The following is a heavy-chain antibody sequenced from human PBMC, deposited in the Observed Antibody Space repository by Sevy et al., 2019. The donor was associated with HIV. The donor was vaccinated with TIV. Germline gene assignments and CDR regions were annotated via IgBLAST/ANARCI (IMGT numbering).Heavy chain of an antibody. J-gene: IGHJ1*01. CDR2: ISWNSGSI. Sequence: GGSLRLSCAASGFTFGDYAMHWVRQAPGKGLEWVSGISWNSGSIGYADSVKGRFTISRDNAKNSLYLQMNSLRAEDTALYYCAKDMKFGPTGHFQHWGQGTLVTVSS. CDR3: AKDMKFGPTGHFQH. CDR1: GFTFGDYA. D-gene: IGHD3-10*01. V-gene: IGHV3-9*01.